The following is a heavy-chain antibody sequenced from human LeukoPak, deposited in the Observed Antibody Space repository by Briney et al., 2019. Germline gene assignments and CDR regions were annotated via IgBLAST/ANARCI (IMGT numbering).Heavy chain of an antibody. J-gene: IGHJ4*02. Sequence: GGSLRLSCAASGFTFSTYAMSWVRQAPGKGLEWVSTISGSGGSTYYADSVKGRFTISRDNSKNTLYLQMNSLRAEDTAVYYCAKGEVAAAVPFDYWVQGTLVTVSS. CDR1: GFTFSTYA. CDR3: AKGEVAAAVPFDY. V-gene: IGHV3-23*01. D-gene: IGHD6-13*01. CDR2: ISGSGGST.